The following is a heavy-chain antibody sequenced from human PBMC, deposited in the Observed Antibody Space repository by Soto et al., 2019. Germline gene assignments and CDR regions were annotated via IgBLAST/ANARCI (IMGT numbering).Heavy chain of an antibody. CDR3: AKDYQGRGFASYGMGV. J-gene: IGHJ6*02. CDR1: GFSFSDYA. Sequence: PGGSLRLSCAASGFSFSDYAMIWVRQAPGTGLDWVSAVSGSGASTYYADSVRGRFTVSRDNSKNTVYLQMNSLRAEDTAVYYCAKDYQGRGFASYGMGVWGQGTTVTVSS. V-gene: IGHV3-23*01. CDR2: VSGSGAST. D-gene: IGHD2-2*01.